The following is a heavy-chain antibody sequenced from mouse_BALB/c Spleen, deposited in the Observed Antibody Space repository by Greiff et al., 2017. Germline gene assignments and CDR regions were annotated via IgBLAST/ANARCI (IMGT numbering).Heavy chain of an antibody. CDR2: ISTYYGDA. CDR3: ARGGGNSGRWFAY. CDR1: GYTFTDYA. J-gene: IGHJ3*01. D-gene: IGHD2-1*01. Sequence: VQLQQSGPELVRPGVSVKISCKGSGYTFTDYAMHWVKQSHAKSLEWIGVISTYYGDASYNQKFKGKATMTVDKSSSTAYMELARLTSEDSAIYYCARGGGNSGRWFAYWGQGTLVTVSA. V-gene: IGHV1-67*01.